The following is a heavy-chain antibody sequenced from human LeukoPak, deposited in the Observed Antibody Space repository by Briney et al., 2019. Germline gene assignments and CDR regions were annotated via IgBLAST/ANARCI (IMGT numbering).Heavy chain of an antibody. V-gene: IGHV3-7*01. CDR1: GLAFINYW. D-gene: IGHD2-8*02. Sequence: GGSLRLSCAGSGLAFINYWMTWVRQVPGKGLEWVANINRDGSGKYYLPSVRGRFTISKDDAKDSLYLQMDSLRPEDTAIYYCARVEYTGNGNLYWGQGTLVTVSS. CDR2: INRDGSGK. J-gene: IGHJ4*02. CDR3: ARVEYTGNGNLY.